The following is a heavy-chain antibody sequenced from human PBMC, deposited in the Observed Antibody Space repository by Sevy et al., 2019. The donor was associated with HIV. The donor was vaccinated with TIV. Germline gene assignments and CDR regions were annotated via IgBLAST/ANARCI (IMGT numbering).Heavy chain of an antibody. CDR1: GGSINSDH. Sequence: SETLSLTCTVSGGSINSDHWNWIRQPPGKGLEWIGYVYYTGGTNYNPSLKNRVTISVDRTKNQFSLKLTSVTAADTAVYYCARRNDLDIWGQWTMVTVSS. V-gene: IGHV4-59*08. J-gene: IGHJ3*02. CDR2: VYYTGGT. CDR3: ARRNDLDI.